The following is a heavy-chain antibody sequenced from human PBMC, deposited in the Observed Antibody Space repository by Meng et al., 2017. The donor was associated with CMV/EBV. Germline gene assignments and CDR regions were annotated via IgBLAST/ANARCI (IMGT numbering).Heavy chain of an antibody. D-gene: IGHD3-3*01. V-gene: IGHV4-31*03. CDR1: GGSISSGGYY. Sequence: SETLSLTCTVSGGSISSGGYYWSWIRQHPGKGLEWIGYIYYSGSTYYNPSLKSRVTISVDTSKNQFSLKLSSVTAADTAVYYGARAHSYDFWSGYYTSDYYYYYGMDVWGQGTTVTVSS. CDR2: IYYSGST. CDR3: ARAHSYDFWSGYYTSDYYYYYGMDV. J-gene: IGHJ6*02.